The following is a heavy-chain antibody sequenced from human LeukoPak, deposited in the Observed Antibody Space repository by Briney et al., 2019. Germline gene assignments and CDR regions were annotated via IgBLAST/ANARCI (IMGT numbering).Heavy chain of an antibody. CDR2: IYNSGST. CDR1: GYSISSGYY. V-gene: IGHV4-38-2*02. J-gene: IGHJ4*02. CDR3: ARGEGQEEFDY. Sequence: PSETLSLTCTVSGYSISSGYYWGWIRQPPGKGLEWIGSIYNSGSTYYNPSLKSRVTISVDTSKNQFSLKLRSVTAADTAVYYCARGEGQEEFDYWGQGTLVTVSS.